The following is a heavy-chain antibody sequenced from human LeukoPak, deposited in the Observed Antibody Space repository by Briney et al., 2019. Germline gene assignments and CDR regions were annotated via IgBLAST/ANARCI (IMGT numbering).Heavy chain of an antibody. Sequence: SGTLSLTCAVSGGSISRSNWWSWVRQPPGKGLEWIGEIYHSGNTKYNPSLKSRVTISLDTSKSQFSLKVRYVTAADTAVYYCARGLNDSWTGENYWGQGSLVTVSS. CDR3: ARGLNDSWTGENY. V-gene: IGHV4-4*02. J-gene: IGHJ4*02. D-gene: IGHD3-3*01. CDR1: GGSISRSNW. CDR2: IYHSGNT.